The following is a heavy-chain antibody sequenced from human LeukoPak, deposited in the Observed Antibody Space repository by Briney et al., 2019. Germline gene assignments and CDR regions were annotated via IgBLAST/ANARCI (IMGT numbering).Heavy chain of an antibody. V-gene: IGHV3-30*02. CDR1: GFMFSSYG. J-gene: IGHJ4*02. CDR2: IQYDGSKE. CDR3: ASVLDY. Sequence: GGSLRLSCAASGFMFSSYGMHWVRQAPGKGLEWVAFIQYDGSKEYYADSVRGRFTISRDNSKNTLYLQMNSLTTEDTSIYYCASVLDYWGQGILVTVSS. D-gene: IGHD6-6*01.